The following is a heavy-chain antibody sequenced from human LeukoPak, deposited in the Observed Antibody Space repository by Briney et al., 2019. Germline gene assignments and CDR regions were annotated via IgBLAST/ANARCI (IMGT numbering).Heavy chain of an antibody. J-gene: IGHJ4*02. D-gene: IGHD3-22*01. CDR1: GFTFSNYG. CDR2: IWYDGSNK. Sequence: GGSLRLSCAASGFTFSNYGMHWVRQAPGKGLEWVAVIWYDGSNKYYADSVKGRFTISRDNSKNTLYLQMNSLRAEDTAVYYCAREYYYDMRALDYWGQGTLVTVSS. CDR3: AREYYYDMRALDY. V-gene: IGHV3-33*01.